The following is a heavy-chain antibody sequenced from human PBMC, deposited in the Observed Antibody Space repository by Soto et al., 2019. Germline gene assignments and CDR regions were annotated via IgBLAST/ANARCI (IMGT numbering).Heavy chain of an antibody. CDR3: AKDHLAAAGTRYYYGMDV. Sequence: EVQLLASGAGLVQPGGSLRLSCAASGFTFSSYAMSWGRQAPGKDTQWVSDVSGRGGSTYYADSVKGRFTISRDNSKNTLYLQMNSLRAEDTAVYYCAKDHLAAAGTRYYYGMDVWGQGTTVTVSS. J-gene: IGHJ6*02. CDR2: VSGRGGST. CDR1: GFTFSSYA. D-gene: IGHD6-13*01. V-gene: IGHV3-23*01.